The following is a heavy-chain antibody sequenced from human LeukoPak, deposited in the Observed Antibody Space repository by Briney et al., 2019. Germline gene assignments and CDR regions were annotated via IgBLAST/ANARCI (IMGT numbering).Heavy chain of an antibody. CDR3: AGAPHYYDSSGYYWNYWYFDL. CDR2: IYTSGST. J-gene: IGHJ2*01. Sequence: SQTLSLTCTVSGGSISSGSYYWNWIRQPAGKGLEGIGRIYTSGSTNYNPSLKSRVTISVETSKNQFSLRLNSVTAADTAVYYCAGAPHYYDSSGYYWNYWYFDLWGRGTLVTVSS. V-gene: IGHV4-61*02. CDR1: GGSISSGSYY. D-gene: IGHD3-22*01.